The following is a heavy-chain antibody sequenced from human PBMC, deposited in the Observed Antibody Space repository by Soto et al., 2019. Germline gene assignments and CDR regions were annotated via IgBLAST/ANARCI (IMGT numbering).Heavy chain of an antibody. CDR1: GFTFSSYG. J-gene: IGHJ4*02. D-gene: IGHD6-19*01. CDR2: ISYDGSNK. CDR3: AKIVVAVAGSIDY. Sequence: QVQLVESGGGVVQPGRSLRLSCAASGFTFSSYGMHWVRQAPGKGLEWVAVISYDGSNKYYADSVKGRFTISRDNSKNTLYLQMTSLRAEDTAVYYCAKIVVAVAGSIDYWGQGPLVTVSS. V-gene: IGHV3-30*18.